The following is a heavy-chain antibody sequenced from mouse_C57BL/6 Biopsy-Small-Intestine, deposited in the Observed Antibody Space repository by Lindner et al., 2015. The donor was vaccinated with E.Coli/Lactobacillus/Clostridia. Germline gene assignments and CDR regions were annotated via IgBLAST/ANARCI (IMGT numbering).Heavy chain of an antibody. CDR2: MNPNSGNT. Sequence: SVKVSCKASGYTFTRFDINWVRQAPGQGPEWMGYMNPNSGNTGYAQKLQGRVTMTRNTSINTAYMELSSLRSEDTAVYYCARAPMGPSEPLFWGQGTLVTVSS. CDR3: ARAPMGPSEPLF. CDR1: GYTFTRFD. J-gene: IGHJ4*01. V-gene: IGHV1S130*01. D-gene: IGHD6-5*01.